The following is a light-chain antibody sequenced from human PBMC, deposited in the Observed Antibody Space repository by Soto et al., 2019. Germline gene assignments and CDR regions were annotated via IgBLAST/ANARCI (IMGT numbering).Light chain of an antibody. CDR2: GSS. CDR3: QQYCCSLLS. V-gene: IGKV3-20*01. CDR1: QSVSNNF. Sequence: EIVLTQSPGTLSLSPGEGATLSCRASQSVSNNFVAWYQQRPGKAPRLLIYGSSSRASGIPDRFSGSGSGTDFTLTISRLEPEDFAVYYCQQYCCSLLSFGGGTKVESK. J-gene: IGKJ4*01.